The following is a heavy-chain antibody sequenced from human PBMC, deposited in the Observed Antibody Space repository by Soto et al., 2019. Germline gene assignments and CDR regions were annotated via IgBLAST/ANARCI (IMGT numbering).Heavy chain of an antibody. CDR1: GGTFSSYA. CDR2: IIPIFGTA. D-gene: IGHD2-2*02. CDR3: ARDGRDVVVPAAILGSEWFDP. V-gene: IGHV1-69*06. Sequence: SLKVSCKASGGTFSSYAISWVRQATGQGLEWMGGIIPIFGTANYAQKFQGRVTITADKSTSTAYMELSSLRSEDTAVYYCARDGRDVVVPAAILGSEWFDPWGQGTLVTVSS. J-gene: IGHJ5*02.